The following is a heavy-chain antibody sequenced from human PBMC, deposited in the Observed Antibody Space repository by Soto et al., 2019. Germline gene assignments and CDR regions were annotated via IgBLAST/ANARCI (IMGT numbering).Heavy chain of an antibody. Sequence: QVQLQQWGAGLLKPSETLSLTCAVYGGSFSGYYWSWIRQPPGKGLEWIGEINHSGSTNYNPSLKRRVTISVDTSKNQFSLKLSSVTAADAAVYHCARGGYSGLSYWGQGTLVTVSS. CDR3: ARGGYSGLSY. V-gene: IGHV4-34*01. CDR1: GGSFSGYY. CDR2: INHSGST. J-gene: IGHJ4*02. D-gene: IGHD6-13*01.